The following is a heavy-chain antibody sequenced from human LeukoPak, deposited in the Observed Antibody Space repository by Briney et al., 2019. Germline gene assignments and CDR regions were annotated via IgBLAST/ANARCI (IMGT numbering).Heavy chain of an antibody. Sequence: PGGSLRLSCAASGFTFSSYAMSWVRQAPGKGLEWVSTISGSGGSTYYADSVKGRFTISRDNSKNTLYLQMNSLRAEDTAVYYCAKNRDTAMFRYYYYMDVWGKGTTVTVSS. CDR2: ISGSGGST. V-gene: IGHV3-23*01. CDR1: GFTFSSYA. D-gene: IGHD5-18*01. J-gene: IGHJ6*03. CDR3: AKNRDTAMFRYYYYMDV.